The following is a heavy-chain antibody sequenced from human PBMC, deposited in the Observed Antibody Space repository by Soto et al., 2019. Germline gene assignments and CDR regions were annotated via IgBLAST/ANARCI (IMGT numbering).Heavy chain of an antibody. D-gene: IGHD6-6*01. CDR3: ARGWNPAKQLVQAHYFDY. CDR1: GGSFSGYY. Sequence: QVQLQQWGAGLLKPSETLSLTCAVYGGSFSGYYWSWIRQPPGKGLEWIGEINHSGSTNYNPSLKSRVTISVDTSKNQFSLKLSSVTAADTAVYYCARGWNPAKQLVQAHYFDYWGQGTLVTVSS. V-gene: IGHV4-34*01. J-gene: IGHJ4*02. CDR2: INHSGST.